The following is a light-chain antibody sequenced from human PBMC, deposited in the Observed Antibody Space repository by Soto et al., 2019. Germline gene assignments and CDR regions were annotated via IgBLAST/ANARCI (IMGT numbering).Light chain of an antibody. CDR3: SSYTSSSPVV. Sequence: QSVLTQPASMSGSPGQSITISCTGTSSDVGGYNYVSWYQQHPGKAPKLMIYEVSNRPSGVSNRFSGSKSGNTASLTISGLQAEDEADYYCSSYTSSSPVVFGGGTKLTVL. CDR1: SSDVGGYNY. J-gene: IGLJ2*01. V-gene: IGLV2-14*01. CDR2: EVS.